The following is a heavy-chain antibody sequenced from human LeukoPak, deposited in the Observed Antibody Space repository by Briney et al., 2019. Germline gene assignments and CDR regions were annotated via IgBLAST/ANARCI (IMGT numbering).Heavy chain of an antibody. V-gene: IGHV3-53*01. CDR2: IYSGGST. Sequence: GGSLRLSCEASGFTVRNNYVTWVRQAPGKGLEWVSVIYSGGSTYYADSVKGRFTISRDNSKNTLYLQINSLRAEDTAVYYCARVLGRRDTAMAYYFDYWGQGTLVTVSS. CDR3: ARVLGRRDTAMAYYFDY. D-gene: IGHD5-18*01. J-gene: IGHJ4*02. CDR1: GFTVRNNY.